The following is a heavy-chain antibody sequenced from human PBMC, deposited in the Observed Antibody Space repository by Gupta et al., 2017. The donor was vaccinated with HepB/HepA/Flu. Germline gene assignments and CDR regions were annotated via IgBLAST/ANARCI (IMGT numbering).Heavy chain of an antibody. CDR2: INSDGSST. V-gene: IGHV3-74*01. J-gene: IGHJ6*02. CDR1: GFTFSSYW. Sequence: EVQLVESGGGLVQPGGSLRLSCAASGFTFSSYWMHWVRQAPGKGLVWVSRINSDGSSTSDADSVKGRFTISRDNAKNTLYLQKNSLRAEDTAVYYCARCSYYDFWSGAPSGMDVWGQGTTGTVAS. CDR3: ARCSYYDFWSGAPSGMDV. D-gene: IGHD3-3*01.